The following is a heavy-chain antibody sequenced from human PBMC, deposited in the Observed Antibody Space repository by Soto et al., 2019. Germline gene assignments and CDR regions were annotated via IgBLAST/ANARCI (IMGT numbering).Heavy chain of an antibody. D-gene: IGHD4-17*01. J-gene: IGHJ3*01. CDR2: IKQDGSEK. Sequence: GGSLRLSCAASGFTFTNYWMSWVRQAPGKGLEWVANIKQDGSEKYYVDSVKGRFTISRDNARNSLYLQMNSLGAADTAVYYCTTDGVYGDYDGLWGQGTMVTVSS. CDR1: GFTFTNYW. V-gene: IGHV3-7*03. CDR3: TTDGVYGDYDGL.